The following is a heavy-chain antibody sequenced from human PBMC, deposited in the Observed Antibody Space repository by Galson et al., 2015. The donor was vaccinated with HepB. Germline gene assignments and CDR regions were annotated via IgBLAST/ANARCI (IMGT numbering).Heavy chain of an antibody. CDR3: ANLPTSRWLVIDM. V-gene: IGHV3-7*03. CDR2: IKEDGSKK. CDR1: RFNFSLFW. D-gene: IGHD5-12*01. J-gene: IGHJ3*02. Sequence: SLRLSCAASRFNFSLFWMNWVRQAPGKGLEWVANIKEDGSKKYYADSVKGRFTITRDNANNSMYLQMNSLRAEDTALYFCANLPTSRWLVIDMWGQGTMVTVSS.